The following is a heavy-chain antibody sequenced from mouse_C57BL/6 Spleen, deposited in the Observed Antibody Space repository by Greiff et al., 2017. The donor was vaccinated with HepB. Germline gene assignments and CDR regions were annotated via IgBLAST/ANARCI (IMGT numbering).Heavy chain of an antibody. D-gene: IGHD3-1*01. V-gene: IGHV1-82*01. Sequence: QVQLKQSGPELVKPGASVEISCKASGYAFSSSWMNWVKQRPGKGLEWIGRIYPGDGDTNYNGKFKGKATLTADKSSSTAYMQLSSLTSEDSAVYFCARSGPSGFAYWGQGTLVTVSA. CDR2: IYPGDGDT. CDR3: ARSGPSGFAY. J-gene: IGHJ3*01. CDR1: GYAFSSSW.